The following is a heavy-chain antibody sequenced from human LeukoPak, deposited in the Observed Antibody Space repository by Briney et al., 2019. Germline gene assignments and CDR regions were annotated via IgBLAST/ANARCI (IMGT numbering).Heavy chain of an antibody. J-gene: IGHJ2*01. Sequence: PSETLSLTCTVSGGSISSGGYYWSWIRQHPGKGLEWIGYIYYSGSTYYNPSLKSRVTISVDTSKNQFSLKLSSVTAADTAVYYCARELGSSFYWYFDLWGRGTLVTVSS. D-gene: IGHD6-13*01. CDR3: ARELGSSFYWYFDL. CDR1: GGSISSGGYY. V-gene: IGHV4-31*03. CDR2: IYYSGST.